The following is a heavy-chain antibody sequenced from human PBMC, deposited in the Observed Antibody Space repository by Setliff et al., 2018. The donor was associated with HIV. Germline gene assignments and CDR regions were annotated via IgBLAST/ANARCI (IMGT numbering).Heavy chain of an antibody. Sequence: PGGSLRLSCAASGFTFSNAWMNWVRQAPGKGLEWVGSIKSKTDGGTTDYAAPVKGRFTISRDDSKNTLYLQMNSLKTEDTAVYYCTTDLGGSYHGWNYWGQGTLVTVSS. CDR2: IKSKTDGGTT. J-gene: IGHJ4*02. D-gene: IGHD1-26*01. CDR3: TTDLGGSYHGWNY. CDR1: GFTFSNAW. V-gene: IGHV3-15*07.